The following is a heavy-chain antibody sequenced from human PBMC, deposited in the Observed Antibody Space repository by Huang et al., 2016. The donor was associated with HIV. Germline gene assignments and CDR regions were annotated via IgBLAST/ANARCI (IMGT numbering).Heavy chain of an antibody. Sequence: QVQLVQSGAEVKNPGASVRVSCKASGYTFTDSNIHWVRQAPGQGLEWMGWINPKSGGTIYAQRFQGRVTMTRDTTISTFHMDLRRIQSDDTAVYFCARDWSFGSSTSPADWGQGTLVTVSS. D-gene: IGHD6-6*01. CDR1: GYTFTDSN. J-gene: IGHJ4*02. CDR2: INPKSGGT. V-gene: IGHV1-2*02. CDR3: ARDWSFGSSTSPAD.